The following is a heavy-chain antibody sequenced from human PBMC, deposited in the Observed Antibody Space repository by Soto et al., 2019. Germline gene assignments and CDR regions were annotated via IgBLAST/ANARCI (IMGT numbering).Heavy chain of an antibody. Sequence: SETLSLTCTVSGGSISSSSYYWGWIRQPPGEGLEWIGSIYYSGSTYYNPSLKSRVTISVDTSKNQFSLKLSSVTAADTAVYYCARQVIPDSTPLLITGTTRGNNRFDPWGQGTLVTVSS. CDR3: ARQVIPDSTPLLITGTTRGNNRFDP. V-gene: IGHV4-39*01. J-gene: IGHJ5*02. CDR1: GGSISSSSYY. D-gene: IGHD1-20*01. CDR2: IYYSGST.